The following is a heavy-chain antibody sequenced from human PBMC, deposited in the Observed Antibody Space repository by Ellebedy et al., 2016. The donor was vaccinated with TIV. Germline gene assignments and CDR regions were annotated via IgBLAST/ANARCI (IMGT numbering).Heavy chain of an antibody. CDR1: GGSISRYS. CDR2: NYTTGTT. J-gene: IGHJ4*02. D-gene: IGHD4-17*01. Sequence: MPSETLSLTCTASGGSISRYSWSWIRQPAGKGLECIGRNYTTGTTSYNPSLKSRVTMSRDTSKNQFSLKLSSVTASDTAVYYCARDLTDYGDYVGSDDWGQGTLVTVSS. V-gene: IGHV4-4*07. CDR3: ARDLTDYGDYVGSDD.